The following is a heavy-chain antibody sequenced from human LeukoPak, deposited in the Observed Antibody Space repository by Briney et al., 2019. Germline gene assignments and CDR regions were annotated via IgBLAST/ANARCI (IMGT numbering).Heavy chain of an antibody. CDR1: GYTFTGYY. CDR2: INPNSGGT. J-gene: IGHJ4*02. Sequence: ASVKVSCKASGYTFTGYYMHWVRQAPGQGLEWMGRINPNSGGTNYAQRFQGRVTMTRDTSITTVYMGLSGLRSDDTAVYYCARGTFDYWGQGTLVTVSS. CDR3: ARGTFDY. D-gene: IGHD1-7*01. V-gene: IGHV1-2*06.